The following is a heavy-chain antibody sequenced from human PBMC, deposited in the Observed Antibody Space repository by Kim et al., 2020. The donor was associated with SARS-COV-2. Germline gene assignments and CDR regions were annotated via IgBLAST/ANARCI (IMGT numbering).Heavy chain of an antibody. Sequence: GGSLRLSCAASGFTFSSYGMHWVRQAPGKGLEWVAVISYDGSNKYYADSVKGRFTISRDNSKNTLYLQMNSLRAEDTAVYYCAKVGITGTTSPLRIDYWGQGTLVTVSS. CDR1: GFTFSSYG. V-gene: IGHV3-30*18. CDR3: AKVGITGTTSPLRIDY. J-gene: IGHJ4*02. D-gene: IGHD1-7*01. CDR2: ISYDGSNK.